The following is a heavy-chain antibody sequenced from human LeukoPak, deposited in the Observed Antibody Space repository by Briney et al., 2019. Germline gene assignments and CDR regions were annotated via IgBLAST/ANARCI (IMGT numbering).Heavy chain of an antibody. D-gene: IGHD6-19*01. CDR1: GFTFSDYY. J-gene: IGHJ4*02. CDR2: ISSSGSTI. Sequence: GGSLRLSCAASGFTFSDYYMSWIRQAPGKGLEWVSYISSSGSTIHYADSVKGRFTISRDNAKNSLYLQMNSLRAEDTAVYYCARDFGGVIAVAASFDYWGQGTLVTVSS. CDR3: ARDFGGVIAVAASFDY. V-gene: IGHV3-11*01.